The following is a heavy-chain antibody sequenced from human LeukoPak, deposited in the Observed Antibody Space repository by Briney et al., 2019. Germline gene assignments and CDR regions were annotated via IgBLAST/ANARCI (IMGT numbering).Heavy chain of an antibody. CDR2: IKQDGSEK. V-gene: IGHV3-7*01. CDR1: GFTFSSYW. Sequence: GGSLRLSCAASGFTFSSYWMSWVRQAPGKGLEWVANIKQDGSEKYYVDSVKGRFTISRDNAKNSLYLQMNSLRAEDTAVYYCAREETGESYYFDYWGQGTLVTVSS. D-gene: IGHD7-27*01. J-gene: IGHJ4*02. CDR3: AREETGESYYFDY.